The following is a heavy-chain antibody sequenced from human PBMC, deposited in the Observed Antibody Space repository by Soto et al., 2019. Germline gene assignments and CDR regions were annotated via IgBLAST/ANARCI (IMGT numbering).Heavy chain of an antibody. CDR3: ATRITVFGLLIPPFDP. V-gene: IGHV4-34*01. D-gene: IGHD3-3*01. Sequence: SETLSLTCAVYGGSVNGYCWNWIRQPPGKGLEWIGEINHTGGTHYNPSLKSRVTMSVDTSKNQFSLRLSSVTAADTAIYYCATRITVFGLLIPPFDPWGQGTQVTVSS. CDR2: INHTGGT. CDR1: GGSVNGYC. J-gene: IGHJ5*02.